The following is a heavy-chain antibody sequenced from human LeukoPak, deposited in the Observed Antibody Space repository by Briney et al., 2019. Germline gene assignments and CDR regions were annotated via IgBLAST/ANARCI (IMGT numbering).Heavy chain of an antibody. CDR3: ARFPRDPWRFDY. V-gene: IGHV3-7*03. J-gene: IGHJ4*02. CDR1: GFTFSSDW. Sequence: PGGSLRLSCAVSGFTFSSDWMTWVRQAPGKGLEWVANIKEGGSESYYVDSVKGRFTISRNNTKNSLYLQMNSLRAEDTAVYYCARFPRDPWRFDYWGQGTLVTVSS. CDR2: IKEGGSES. D-gene: IGHD5-12*01.